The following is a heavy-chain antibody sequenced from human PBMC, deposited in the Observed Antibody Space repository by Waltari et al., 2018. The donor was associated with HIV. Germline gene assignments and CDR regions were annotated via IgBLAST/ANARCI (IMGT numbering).Heavy chain of an antibody. CDR1: GYTFLSYG. V-gene: IGHV1-18*01. CDR2: ISTDNAKT. Sequence: QVHLVQSGAEMKKPGASVKVSCKASGYTFLSYGISWVRQAPGHGVEWMGWISTDNAKTNYAKSLQGRDTMTTDTSTTTAYMELRSLTSDDTAVYYCARDGLRYSGTFYSDYWGQGTLVTVSS. J-gene: IGHJ4*02. D-gene: IGHD1-26*01. CDR3: ARDGLRYSGTFYSDY.